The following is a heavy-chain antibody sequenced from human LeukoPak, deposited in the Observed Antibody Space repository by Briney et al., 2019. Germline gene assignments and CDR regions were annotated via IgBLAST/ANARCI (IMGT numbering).Heavy chain of an antibody. D-gene: IGHD6-19*01. CDR2: IYYSGST. Sequence: SETLSLTCTVSGGSVSSGSYYWSWIRQPPGKGLEWIGYIYYSGSTYYNPSLKSRVTISVDTSKNQFSLKLSSVTAADTAVYYCARDSVAGTGNWFDPWGQGTLVTVSS. CDR1: GGSVSSGSYY. CDR3: ARDSVAGTGNWFDP. V-gene: IGHV4-31*03. J-gene: IGHJ5*02.